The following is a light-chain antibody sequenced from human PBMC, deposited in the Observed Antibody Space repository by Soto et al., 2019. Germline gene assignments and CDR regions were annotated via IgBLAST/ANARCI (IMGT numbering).Light chain of an antibody. CDR1: SSNIGAGYD. CDR3: QSYDSSLSVVV. V-gene: IGLV1-40*01. Sequence: QSVLTQPPSVSGAPGQRVTISCTGSSSNIGAGYDVHWYQQLPGTAPKLLIYGNSNRPSGVPDRFSGSKSGTSASLAITGLQADDEADYYCQSYDSSLSVVVFSGGTKLTVL. CDR2: GNS. J-gene: IGLJ2*01.